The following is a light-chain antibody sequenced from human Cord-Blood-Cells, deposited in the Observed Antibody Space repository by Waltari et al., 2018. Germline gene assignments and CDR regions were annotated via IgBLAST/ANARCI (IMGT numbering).Light chain of an antibody. V-gene: IGLV2-11*01. Sequence: QSALTQPRSVSGSPGQSVTISCTGTSSDVGGYNYVSWDQQHPGKAPKLMIYDVSKRTSGVPDRFSGSKSGNTASLTISGLQAEDEADYYCCSYAGSYTWVFGGGTKLTVL. J-gene: IGLJ3*02. CDR3: CSYAGSYTWV. CDR2: DVS. CDR1: SSDVGGYNY.